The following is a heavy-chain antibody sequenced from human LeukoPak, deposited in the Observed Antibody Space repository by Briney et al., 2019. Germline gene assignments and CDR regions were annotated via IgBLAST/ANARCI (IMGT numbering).Heavy chain of an antibody. CDR1: GGSISCYY. J-gene: IGHJ2*01. CDR3: ARDARQDWYFDL. CDR2: IYTSGST. V-gene: IGHV4-4*07. Sequence: SETLPLTCTVSGGSISCYYWSWIRQPAGKGLEWIGRIYTSGSTNYNPSLKSRVTMSVDTSKNQFSLKLSSVTAADTAVYYCARDARQDWYFDLWGRGTLVTVSS.